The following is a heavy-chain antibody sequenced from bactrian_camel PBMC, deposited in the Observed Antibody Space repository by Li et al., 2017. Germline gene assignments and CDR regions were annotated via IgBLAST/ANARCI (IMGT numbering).Heavy chain of an antibody. CDR1: GNTATWNC. D-gene: IGHD7*01. Sequence: VQLVESGGGSVQSGGSLRLSCAVSGNTATWNCMGWFRQAPGKEREGVARIHRGFGSTYYADSVKGRFTISRDIAKKTVYLQMDSLNPEDTAVYYCAAKWSTGGRWDNQNMYNYWGQGTQVTVS. CDR2: IHRGFGST. J-gene: IGHJ4*01. CDR3: AAKWSTGGRWDNQNMYNY. V-gene: IGHV3S40*01.